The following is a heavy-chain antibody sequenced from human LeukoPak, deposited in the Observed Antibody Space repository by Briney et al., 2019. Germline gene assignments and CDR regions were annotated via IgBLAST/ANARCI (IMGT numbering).Heavy chain of an antibody. CDR1: GYSFTSYW. V-gene: IGHV5-51*01. J-gene: IGHJ3*02. D-gene: IGHD1-26*01. CDR3: ARQAWWETTTGAFDI. Sequence: GESLKISCKGSGYSFTSYWIGRVRQMPGKGLEWMGIIYPGDSDTRYSPSFQGQVTISADKSISTAYLQWSSLKASDTAMYYCARQAWWETTTGAFDIWGQGTMVTVSS. CDR2: IYPGDSDT.